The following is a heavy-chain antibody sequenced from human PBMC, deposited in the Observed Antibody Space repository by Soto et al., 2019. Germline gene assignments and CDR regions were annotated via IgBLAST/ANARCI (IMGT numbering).Heavy chain of an antibody. CDR2: ISAYNGNT. D-gene: IGHD3-3*01. V-gene: IGHV1-18*04. Sequence: QVQLVQSGAEVKKPGASVKVSCKASGYTFTSYGISWVRQAPGQGLEWMGWISAYNGNTNYAQKLQGRCTMTTDTYTSTAYMELRRLRYDDTAVYYCSRDHYDFWSGYYTENSANYGIDVLGQGTTVTVSS. J-gene: IGHJ6*02. CDR1: GYTFTSYG. CDR3: SRDHYDFWSGYYTENSANYGIDV.